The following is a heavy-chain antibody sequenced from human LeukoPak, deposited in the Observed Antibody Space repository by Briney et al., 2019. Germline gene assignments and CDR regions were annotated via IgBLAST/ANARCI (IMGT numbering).Heavy chain of an antibody. D-gene: IGHD3-22*01. J-gene: IGHJ3*02. Sequence: GGSLRLSCAASGFTFTSYWMHWVRQAPGKGLAWVSRINSDGSSTSYADSVKGRFTISRDNAKNTLYLQMNSLRAEDTAVYYCTRDQDSSGHYGPENDAFDIWGQGTMVTVSS. V-gene: IGHV3-74*01. CDR2: INSDGSST. CDR3: TRDQDSSGHYGPENDAFDI. CDR1: GFTFTSYW.